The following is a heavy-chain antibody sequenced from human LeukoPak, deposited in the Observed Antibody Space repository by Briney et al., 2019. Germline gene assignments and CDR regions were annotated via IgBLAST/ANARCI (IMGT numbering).Heavy chain of an antibody. CDR2: IYYSWST. J-gene: IGHJ4*02. CDR3: ARARRGPLEY. V-gene: IGHV4-59*01. CDR1: GGSISSYY. Sequence: SETLSLTCTVSGGSISSYYWSWIRQPPGKGLEWIGYIYYSWSTNYNPSLKSRVTISVDTSKNQFSLKLSSVTAADTAVYYCARARRGPLEYWGQGTLVTVSS.